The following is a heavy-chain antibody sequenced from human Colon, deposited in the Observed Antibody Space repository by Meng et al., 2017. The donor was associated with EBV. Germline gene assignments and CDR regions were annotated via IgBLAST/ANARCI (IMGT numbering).Heavy chain of an antibody. Sequence: AEVVEAGGGLVQPGGSLRLSCAASGFTFSTYGMHWVRQVPGKGLIWVSRVKPDGTSTYYADSVRGRFTISRDNAKNTVYLQMNTLRAEDTAVYYCVRDRPSWTWGQGTLVTVSS. CDR2: VKPDGTST. CDR1: GFTFSTYG. D-gene: IGHD3-3*01. J-gene: IGHJ5*02. V-gene: IGHV3-74*01. CDR3: VRDRPSWT.